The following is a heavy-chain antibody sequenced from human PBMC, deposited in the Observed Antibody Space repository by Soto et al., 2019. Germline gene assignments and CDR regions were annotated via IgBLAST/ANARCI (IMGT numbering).Heavy chain of an antibody. V-gene: IGHV4-59*08. CDR1: GGSISSYY. J-gene: IGHJ3*02. D-gene: IGHD3-10*01. CDR3: ARRPGFGHAFDI. Sequence: QVQLQESGPGLVKPSETLSLTCTVSGGSISSYYWNWIRQPPGKGLEWIGYFYYSGSTNYNPSLKSRVTMSVDTSNNQFSLKLTSVTAADTAVYYCARRPGFGHAFDIWGQGTMVTVSS. CDR2: FYYSGST.